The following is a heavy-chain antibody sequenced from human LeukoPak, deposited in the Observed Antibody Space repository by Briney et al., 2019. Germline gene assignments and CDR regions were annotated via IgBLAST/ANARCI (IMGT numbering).Heavy chain of an antibody. D-gene: IGHD3-10*01. CDR1: GYTFTSYA. CDR3: ARDWATTVRGVIINAFDI. V-gene: IGHV7-4-1*02. J-gene: IGHJ3*02. Sequence: ASVKVSCKASGYTFTSYAMNWMRQAPGQGLEWMGWINTNTGNPTYAQGFTGRFVFSLDTSVSTAYLQISSLKAEDTAVYYCARDWATTVRGVIINAFDIWGQGTMVTVSS. CDR2: INTNTGNP.